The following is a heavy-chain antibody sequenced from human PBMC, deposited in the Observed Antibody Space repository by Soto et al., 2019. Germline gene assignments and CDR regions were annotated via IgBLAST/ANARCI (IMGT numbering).Heavy chain of an antibody. Sequence: ASVKVSCKASGYTFTSYGINWVRQAPGQGLEWMGWISAYNGNTHYAQKLQGRVTMTKDTSTSTAYMELRSLRSDDTAVYYCARVQSGYDFAYWGQGTLVTVSS. V-gene: IGHV1-18*01. D-gene: IGHD5-12*01. CDR2: ISAYNGNT. J-gene: IGHJ4*02. CDR1: GYTFTSYG. CDR3: ARVQSGYDFAY.